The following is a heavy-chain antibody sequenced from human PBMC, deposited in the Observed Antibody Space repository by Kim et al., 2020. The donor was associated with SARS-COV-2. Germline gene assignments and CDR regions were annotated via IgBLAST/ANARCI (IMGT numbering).Heavy chain of an antibody. CDR3: ARGGPVYCSSTSCYYGMDV. J-gene: IGHJ6*02. CDR1: GGSISSYY. D-gene: IGHD2-2*01. Sequence: SETLSLTCTVSGGSISSYYWSWIRQPPGKGLEWIGYIYYSGSTNYNPSLKSRVTISVDTSKNQFSLKLSSVTAADTAVYYCARGGPVYCSSTSCYYGMDVWGQGTTVTVSS. CDR2: IYYSGST. V-gene: IGHV4-59*01.